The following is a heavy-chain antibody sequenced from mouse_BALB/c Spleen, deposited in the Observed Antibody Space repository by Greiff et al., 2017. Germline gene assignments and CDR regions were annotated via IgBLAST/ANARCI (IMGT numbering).Heavy chain of an antibody. J-gene: IGHJ2*01. D-gene: IGHD1-2*01. Sequence: EVQGVESGGGLVKPGGSLKLSCAASGFTFSSYAMSWVRQTPEKRLEWVATISSGGSYTYYPDSVKGRFTISRDNAKNTLYLQMSSLRSEDTAMYYCARRGTTAWDYFDYWGQGTTLTVSS. CDR2: ISSGGSYT. CDR3: ARRGTTAWDYFDY. V-gene: IGHV5-9-3*01. CDR1: GFTFSSYA.